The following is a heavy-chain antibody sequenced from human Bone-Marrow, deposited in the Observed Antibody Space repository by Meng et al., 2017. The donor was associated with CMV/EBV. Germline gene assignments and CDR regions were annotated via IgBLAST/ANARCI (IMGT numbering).Heavy chain of an antibody. CDR3: ARGSYGGDFWSGYYPNFFYYYYGMDV. Sequence: GGSLRLSCAASGFTFSSYWMSWVRQAPGKGLEWVANIKQDGSEKYYVDSVKGRFTISRDNAKNSLYLQMNSLSAEDTAVYYCARGSYGGDFWSGYYPNFFYYYYGMDVWGQGTTVTVSS. J-gene: IGHJ6*02. CDR2: IKQDGSEK. V-gene: IGHV3-7*04. CDR1: GFTFSSYW. D-gene: IGHD3-3*01.